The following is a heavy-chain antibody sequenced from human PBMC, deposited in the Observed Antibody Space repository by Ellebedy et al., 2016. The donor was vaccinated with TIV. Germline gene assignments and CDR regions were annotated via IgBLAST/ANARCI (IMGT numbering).Heavy chain of an antibody. Sequence: GESLKISCAASGFTFSSYAMHWVRQAPGKGLEWVAVISYDGSNKYYADSVKGRFTISRDNSKNTLYLQMNSLRAEDTAVYYCVRDRELLHYDFWSGFAIWGQGSLVTVSS. CDR1: GFTFSSYA. J-gene: IGHJ4*02. CDR2: ISYDGSNK. D-gene: IGHD3-3*01. CDR3: VRDRELLHYDFWSGFAI. V-gene: IGHV3-30-3*01.